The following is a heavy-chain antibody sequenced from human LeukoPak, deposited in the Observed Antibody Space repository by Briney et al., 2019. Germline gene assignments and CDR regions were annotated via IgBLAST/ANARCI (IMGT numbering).Heavy chain of an antibody. CDR2: INPSGGST. D-gene: IGHD6-19*01. CDR1: GYTFTSYY. J-gene: IGHJ6*03. V-gene: IGHV1-46*01. Sequence: ASVKVSCKASGYTFTSYYMHWVRQAPGQGLEWMGIINPSGGSTSYAQKFQGRVTMTRDMSTSTVYMELSSLRSEDTAVYYCARQTAVAGTGTTWYYYMDVWGKGTTVTVSS. CDR3: ARQTAVAGTGTTWYYYMDV.